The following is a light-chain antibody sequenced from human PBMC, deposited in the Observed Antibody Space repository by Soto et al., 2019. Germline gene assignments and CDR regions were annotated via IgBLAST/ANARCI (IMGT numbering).Light chain of an antibody. V-gene: IGKV3-20*01. Sequence: EVVLTQSPGTLSLPPGERATLSCRASQTVSINYLAWYQQKPGQAPRLLIYGSFNRAPGIPHRFSGSGSGTDFTLTISRLEPEDFAVYYCQQSGSTLFTFGGGTKVE. CDR1: QTVSINY. CDR3: QQSGSTLFT. CDR2: GSF. J-gene: IGKJ4*01.